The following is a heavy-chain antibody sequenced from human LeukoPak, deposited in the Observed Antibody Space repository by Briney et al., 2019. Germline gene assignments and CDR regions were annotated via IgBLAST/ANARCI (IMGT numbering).Heavy chain of an antibody. J-gene: IGHJ4*02. CDR3: ARDRPGYTFDY. D-gene: IGHD5-24*01. V-gene: IGHV1-46*01. CDR2: INPSGGST. Sequence: GSVKVSCKASGYTFTSYYMHRMRQAPGQGLEWMGIINPSGGSTSYAQKFQGRVTMTRDTSTSTVYMELSSLRSEDTAVYYCARDRPGYTFDYWGQGTLVTVSS. CDR1: GYTFTSYY.